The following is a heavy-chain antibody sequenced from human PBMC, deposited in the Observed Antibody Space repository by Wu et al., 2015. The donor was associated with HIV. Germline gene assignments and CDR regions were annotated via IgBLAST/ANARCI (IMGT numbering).Heavy chain of an antibody. V-gene: IGHV1-2*02. CDR1: GYTFTGYY. Sequence: QVQLVQSGAEVKKPGASVKVSCKASGYTFTGYYMHWVRQAPGQGLEWMGWINPNSGGTNYAQKFQGRVTMTRDTSISTAYMELSRLRSDDTAVYYCARDIVVVAKRGGMDVVGPRDHGHRLL. D-gene: IGHD2-15*01. CDR2: INPNSGGT. J-gene: IGHJ6*02. CDR3: ARDIVVVAKRGGMDV.